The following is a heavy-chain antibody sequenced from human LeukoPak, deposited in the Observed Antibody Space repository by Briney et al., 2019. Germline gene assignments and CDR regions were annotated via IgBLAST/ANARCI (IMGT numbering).Heavy chain of an antibody. CDR3: ARVRQQLVLRFDAFDI. CDR1: GFTFSSSS. D-gene: IGHD6-13*01. J-gene: IGHJ3*02. V-gene: IGHV3-21*01. CDR2: ISSSISYK. Sequence: PGGSLRLSCAASGFTFSSSSMNWVRQAPGKGLGWVSSISSSISYKYYADSVKGRFTISRDNAKNSLYLQMNSLRAEDTAVYYCARVRQQLVLRFDAFDIWGQGTMVTVSS.